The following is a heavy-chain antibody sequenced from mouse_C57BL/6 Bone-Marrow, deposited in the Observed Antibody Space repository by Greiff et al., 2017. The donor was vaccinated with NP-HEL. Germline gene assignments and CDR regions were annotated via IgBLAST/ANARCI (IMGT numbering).Heavy chain of an antibody. CDR2: ISGGGGNT. CDR3: ARHLGYDYDFAY. J-gene: IGHJ3*01. CDR1: GFTFSSYT. Sequence: EVKLVESGGGLVKPGGSLKLSCAASGFTFSSYTMSWVRQTPEKRLEWVATISGGGGNTYYPDSVKGRFTISRDNAKNTLYLQMSSLRSEDTALYYCARHLGYDYDFAYWGQGTLVTVSA. D-gene: IGHD2-4*01. V-gene: IGHV5-9*01.